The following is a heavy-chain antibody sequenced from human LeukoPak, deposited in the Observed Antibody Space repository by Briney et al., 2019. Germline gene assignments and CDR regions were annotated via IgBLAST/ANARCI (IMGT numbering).Heavy chain of an antibody. Sequence: GESLKISCQVSGYSFTSSWIGWVRQMPGKGLEWMGIIYPSDSDTRYNPSFQGQVTISADKSISTAYLQWSSLKASDTAMYYCVRRYCSGGTCYFDYWGQGTLVTVSS. D-gene: IGHD2-15*01. J-gene: IGHJ4*02. CDR3: VRRYCSGGTCYFDY. CDR1: GYSFTSSW. CDR2: IYPSDSDT. V-gene: IGHV5-51*01.